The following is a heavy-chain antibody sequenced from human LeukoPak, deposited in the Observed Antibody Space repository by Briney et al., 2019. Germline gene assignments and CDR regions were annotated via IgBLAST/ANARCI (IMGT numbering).Heavy chain of an antibody. CDR3: ARQAYCGGDCSANFDY. V-gene: IGHV5-51*01. CDR1: GYSFTSYW. D-gene: IGHD2-21*02. J-gene: IGHJ4*02. CDR2: IYPGDSDT. Sequence: GESLKISCKGSGYSFTSYWIGWVRQMPGKGLEWMGIIYPGDSDTTYSPSFQGQVTISADKSISTAYLQWSSLKASDTAMYYCARQAYCGGDCSANFDYWGQGTLVTVSS.